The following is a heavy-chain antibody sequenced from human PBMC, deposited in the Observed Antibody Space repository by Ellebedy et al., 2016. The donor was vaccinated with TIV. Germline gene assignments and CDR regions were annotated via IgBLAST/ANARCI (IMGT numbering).Heavy chain of an antibody. V-gene: IGHV3-53*01. CDR2: IYSGGST. CDR1: GFTVSSNY. D-gene: IGHD6-13*01. Sequence: GESLKISCAASGFTVSSNYMSWVRQAPGKGLEWVSVIYSGGSTYYADSVKGRFTISRDNSKNTLYLQMNSLRAEDTAVYYCARADSHAYSSSWYNPLGDYGMDVWGQGTTVTVSS. CDR3: ARADSHAYSSSWYNPLGDYGMDV. J-gene: IGHJ6*02.